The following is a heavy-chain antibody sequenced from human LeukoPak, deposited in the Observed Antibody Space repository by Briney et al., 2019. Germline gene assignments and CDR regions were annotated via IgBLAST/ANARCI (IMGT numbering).Heavy chain of an antibody. J-gene: IGHJ4*02. Sequence: SETLSLTCTVSGGSISGYYWSWIRQPPGKGLEWIGYIYDSGSTNYNPSLKSRVTISVDTSKNQFSLKLSSVTAADMAVYYCARGGGYSNYFDYWGQGTLVTVSS. V-gene: IGHV4-59*01. CDR2: IYDSGST. CDR1: GGSISGYY. CDR3: ARGGGYSNYFDY. D-gene: IGHD4-4*01.